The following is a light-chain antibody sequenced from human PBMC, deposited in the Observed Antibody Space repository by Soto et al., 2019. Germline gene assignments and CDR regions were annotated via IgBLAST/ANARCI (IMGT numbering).Light chain of an antibody. CDR1: SSDVGNYNL. CDR2: EGS. V-gene: IGLV2-23*01. Sequence: QSALTQPASVSGSPVQSITISCTGTSSDVGNYNLVSWYQQHPGKAPKLMIYEGSKRPSGVSNRFSGSKSGNTASLTISILQAEDEADYYCCSYAGSSTYVFGTGTKATVL. CDR3: CSYAGSSTYV. J-gene: IGLJ1*01.